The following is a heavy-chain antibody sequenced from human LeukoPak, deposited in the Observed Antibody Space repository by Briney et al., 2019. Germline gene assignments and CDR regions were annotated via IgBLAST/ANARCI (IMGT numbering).Heavy chain of an antibody. CDR2: ISYDGSNK. CDR1: GFTFSSYW. Sequence: GGSLRLSCVASGFTFSSYWMTWVRQAPGKGLEWVAVISYDGSNKHYADSVKGRFTISRDNSKNTLYLQMNSLRAEDTAVYYCARDRGENWNDVWFDPWGQGTLVTVSS. D-gene: IGHD1-1*01. V-gene: IGHV3-30*03. J-gene: IGHJ5*02. CDR3: ARDRGENWNDVWFDP.